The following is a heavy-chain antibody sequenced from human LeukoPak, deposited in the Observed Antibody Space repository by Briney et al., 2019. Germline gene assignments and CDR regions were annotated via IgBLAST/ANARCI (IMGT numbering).Heavy chain of an antibody. Sequence: ASAKVSCKASGYTFTSYGISWVRQAPGQGLEWMGWISAYNGNTNYAQKLQGRVTMTTDTSTSTAYMELRSLRSDDTAVYYCARSGRYYYDSSGHFYYYYYMDVWGKGTTVTISS. D-gene: IGHD3-22*01. J-gene: IGHJ6*03. CDR2: ISAYNGNT. CDR3: ARSGRYYYDSSGHFYYYYYMDV. CDR1: GYTFTSYG. V-gene: IGHV1-18*01.